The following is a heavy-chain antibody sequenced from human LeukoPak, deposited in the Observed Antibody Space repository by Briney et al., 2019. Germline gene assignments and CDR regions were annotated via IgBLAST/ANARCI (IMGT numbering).Heavy chain of an antibody. Sequence: GGSLRLSCEASGFTFSTYWMYWVRQAPGKGLEWVANIKQDGSHKYYVDSVKGRFTISRDNAKNSLYLQMNSLRVEDTAVYYCARGGKQWLVLWGQGTLVTVSS. CDR3: ARGGKQWLVL. CDR1: GFTFSTYW. CDR2: IKQDGSHK. J-gene: IGHJ4*02. V-gene: IGHV3-7*01. D-gene: IGHD6-19*01.